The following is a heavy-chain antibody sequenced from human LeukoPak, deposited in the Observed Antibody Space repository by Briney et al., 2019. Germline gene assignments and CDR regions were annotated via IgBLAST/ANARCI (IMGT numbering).Heavy chain of an antibody. CDR2: IKSDGST. CDR3: ARAPSEIGGYYPEYFRH. J-gene: IGHJ1*01. V-gene: IGHV3-74*01. Sequence: GSLSLSCAASGFTFSSYWMHWVRQAPGKGLVWVSRIKSDGSTRYADSVKGRFTISRDNAKNTVSLQMNSLRAEDTGVYYCARAPSEIGGYYPEYFRHWGQGTLVTVSP. D-gene: IGHD3-22*01. CDR1: GFTFSSYW.